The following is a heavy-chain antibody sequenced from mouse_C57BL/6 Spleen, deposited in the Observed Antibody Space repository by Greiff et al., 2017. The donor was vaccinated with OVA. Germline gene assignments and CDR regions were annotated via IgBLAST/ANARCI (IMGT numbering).Heavy chain of an antibody. CDR2: IWSGGST. CDR3: ASNSNYGWFAY. Sequence: VQVVESGPGLVQPSQSLSITCTVSGFSLTSYGVHWVRQSPGKGLEWLGVIWSGGSTDYNAAFISRLSISKDNSKSQVFFKMNSLQADDTAIYYCASNSNYGWFAYWGQGTLVTVSA. J-gene: IGHJ3*01. CDR1: GFSLTSYG. D-gene: IGHD2-5*01. V-gene: IGHV2-2*01.